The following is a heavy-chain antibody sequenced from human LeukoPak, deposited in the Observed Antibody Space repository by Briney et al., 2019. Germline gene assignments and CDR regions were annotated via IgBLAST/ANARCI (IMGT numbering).Heavy chain of an antibody. CDR3: ARVIRSYYYDSSGYYNWFDP. J-gene: IGHJ5*02. Sequence: PSETLSLTCTVSGGSISSYYWSWIRQPAGKGLEWIGRIYTSGSTNYNPSLTSRVTMSVDTSKNQFSLKLSSVTAADTAVYYCARVIRSYYYDSSGYYNWFDPWGQGTLVTVSS. V-gene: IGHV4-4*07. D-gene: IGHD3-22*01. CDR1: GGSISSYY. CDR2: IYTSGST.